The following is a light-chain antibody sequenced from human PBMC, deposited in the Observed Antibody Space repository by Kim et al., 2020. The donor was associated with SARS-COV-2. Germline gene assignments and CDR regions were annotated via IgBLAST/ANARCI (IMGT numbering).Light chain of an antibody. CDR2: AAS. J-gene: IGKJ4*01. V-gene: IGKV1-17*03. CDR3: LQHNSYPRT. Sequence: GSVGDRVTITCRASQGISNYLAWFQQRPGKVPQRLIYAASRLQSGVPSRFSGSGSGTDFTLIISTLQPEDFATYYCLQHNSYPRTFGGGTKVDIK. CDR1: QGISNY.